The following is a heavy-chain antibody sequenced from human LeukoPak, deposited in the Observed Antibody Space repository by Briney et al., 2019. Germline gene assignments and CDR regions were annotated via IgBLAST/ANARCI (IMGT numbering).Heavy chain of an antibody. CDR3: ARTSRQWLTRRGFDI. D-gene: IGHD6-19*01. CDR2: ISYDGSNE. CDR1: GFTFDNYA. V-gene: IGHV3-30*04. J-gene: IGHJ3*02. Sequence: PGRSLRLSCATSGFTFDNYAIHWVRQAPGKGLEWVAVISYDGSNEYYAESVKGRFTISRDSSKNTLYLQMNSLKTEDTAVYYCARTSRQWLTRRGFDIWGQGTMVTVSS.